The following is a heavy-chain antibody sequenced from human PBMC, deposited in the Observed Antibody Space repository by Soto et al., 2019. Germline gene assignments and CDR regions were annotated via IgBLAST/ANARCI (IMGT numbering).Heavy chain of an antibody. CDR3: ARLVVVAPVANV. J-gene: IGHJ4*02. CDR2: IFYTGTT. D-gene: IGHD2-2*01. Sequence: SETLSLTCSVSGGSISYNSYDWGWIRQPPGKGLEWIGGIFYTGTTYYSPSLKDRVTMSMDTSKNSFSVNLTSVAAADTAVYFCARLVVVAPVANVWGQGTLVTVS. V-gene: IGHV4-39*02. CDR1: GGSISYNSYD.